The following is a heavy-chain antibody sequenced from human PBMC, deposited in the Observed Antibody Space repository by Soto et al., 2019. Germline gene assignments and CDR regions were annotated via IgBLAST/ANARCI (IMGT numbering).Heavy chain of an antibody. V-gene: IGHV3-33*01. J-gene: IGHJ6*03. CDR3: ARARRSGYDTHYYYMDV. D-gene: IGHD5-12*01. Sequence: GGSLRLSCAASGFTFSSYGMHWVRQAPGKGLEWVAVIWYDGSNKYYPDSVKGRFTISRDNSKNTLYLQMNSLRAEDTAVYYCARARRSGYDTHYYYMDVWGKGTTVTVSS. CDR1: GFTFSSYG. CDR2: IWYDGSNK.